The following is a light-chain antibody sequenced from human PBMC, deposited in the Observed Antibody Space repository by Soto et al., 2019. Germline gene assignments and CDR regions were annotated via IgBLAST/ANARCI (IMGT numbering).Light chain of an antibody. Sequence: EIVLTQSPGTLSLSPGERATLSCSASQSVSNNYLAWYQQKPGQAPRLLIYGVSKRATGIPDRFSGSGSGTDFTLTISRLEPEDFALYYCQQYGNSPLTFGGGTKVDIK. CDR1: QSVSNNY. V-gene: IGKV3-20*01. CDR2: GVS. J-gene: IGKJ4*01. CDR3: QQYGNSPLT.